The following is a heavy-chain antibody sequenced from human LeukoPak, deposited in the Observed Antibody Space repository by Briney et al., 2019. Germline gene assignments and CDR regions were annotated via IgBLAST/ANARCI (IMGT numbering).Heavy chain of an antibody. CDR3: ARYCGGDCYSRAYYYYYGMDV. V-gene: IGHV1-18*01. J-gene: IGHJ6*02. D-gene: IGHD2-21*02. CDR2: ISAYNGNT. CDR1: GYTFTSYG. Sequence: ASVKVSCKASGYTFTSYGISWVRQAPGQGLEWMGWISAYNGNTNYAQKLQGRVTMTTDTSTSTAYMELRSLRSDDTAVYYCARYCGGDCYSRAYYYYYGMDVWGQGTTVTVSS.